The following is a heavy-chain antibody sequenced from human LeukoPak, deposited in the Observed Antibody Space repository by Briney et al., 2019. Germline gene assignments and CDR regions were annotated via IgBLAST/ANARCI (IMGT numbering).Heavy chain of an antibody. CDR3: ARAGASGWYAAGWFDS. Sequence: GGPLRLSCAAPGFPFKNYWIHWLRQAPGKGLVWLSSINTYGHTTRCAASVQGRFTISRDNAKRTLYLQMISVRVDDTAVYYCARAGASGWYAAGWFDSWGQGTLVTVCS. CDR2: INTYGHTT. D-gene: IGHD6-19*01. J-gene: IGHJ5*01. CDR1: GFPFKNYW. V-gene: IGHV3-74*01.